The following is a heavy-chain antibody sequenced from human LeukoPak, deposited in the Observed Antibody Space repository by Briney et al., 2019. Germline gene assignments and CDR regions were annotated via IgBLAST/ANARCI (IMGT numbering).Heavy chain of an antibody. J-gene: IGHJ5*02. CDR1: GVPISSYY. CDR2: FYQWGST. CDR3: ARGDYGDYLPWFDP. Sequence: WETLSLICSVWGVPISSYYGIWLRHPPGEALEWIGSFYQWGSTLFHRSLERRVTISVGSSKNQFSLKLSSVTAADTAVYYCARGDYGDYLPWFDPLGQGTLVTVSS. V-gene: IGHV4-38-2*02. D-gene: IGHD4-17*01.